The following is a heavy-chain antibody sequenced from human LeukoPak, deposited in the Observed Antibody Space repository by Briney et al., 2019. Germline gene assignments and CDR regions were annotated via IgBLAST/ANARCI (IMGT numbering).Heavy chain of an antibody. CDR2: INTDGSRT. V-gene: IGHV3-74*01. CDR1: GFTFSNSW. D-gene: IGHD3-10*02. J-gene: IGHJ4*02. Sequence: PGGSLRLSCAASGFTFSNSWMHWVRQAPGKGLVWVSRINTDGSRTNYADSVKGRFTISRDNAKNTLYLQMNSLRAEDTAVYYCAKYLFGSYWGQGTLVTVSS. CDR3: AKYLFGSY.